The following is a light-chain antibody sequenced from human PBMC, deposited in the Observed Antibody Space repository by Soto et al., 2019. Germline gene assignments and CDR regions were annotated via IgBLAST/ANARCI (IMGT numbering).Light chain of an antibody. CDR1: ESVSRN. CDR3: QQYNSWPPIT. Sequence: VIKYPSATLSVSQGERATLSCRASESVSRNLAWYQQKPGQAPRLLIYDASTRATGIPDRFSGGGSGTEFTLTISSLQSEDFVVYYCQQYNSWPPITFGQGTRLEI. CDR2: DAS. V-gene: IGKV3-15*01. J-gene: IGKJ5*01.